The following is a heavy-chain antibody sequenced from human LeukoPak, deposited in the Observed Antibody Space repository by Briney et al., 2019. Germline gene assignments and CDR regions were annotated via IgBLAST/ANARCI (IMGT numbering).Heavy chain of an antibody. CDR3: ARGKQGTNLAFDY. V-gene: IGHV4-34*01. CDR1: GSSFSAYY. D-gene: IGHD3-3*02. Sequence: PSETLSLTCTVHGSSFSAYYWSWIRQSPGKGLEWIGEINHRGSTNYDPSLESRVTISVDSVKRQFSLKLGSVTAADTAVYYCARGKQGTNLAFDYWGQGTLVTVSS. J-gene: IGHJ4*02. CDR2: INHRGST.